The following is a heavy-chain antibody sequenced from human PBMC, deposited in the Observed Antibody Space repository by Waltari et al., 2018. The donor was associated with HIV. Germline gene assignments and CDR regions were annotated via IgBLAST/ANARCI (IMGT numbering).Heavy chain of an antibody. V-gene: IGHV4-59*01. CDR2: IYDSGST. J-gene: IGHJ4*02. CDR1: GGSISSYY. D-gene: IGHD2-15*01. Sequence: QVQLQESGPGLVKPSETLSLTCTVSGGSISSYYWSWIRQPPGKGLEWIGYIYDSGSTNYNPTLKSRVTISVDTSKNQFSLKLSSLTAADTAVYYCARDKRDGGNHRAYFDYWGQGSLVTVSS. CDR3: ARDKRDGGNHRAYFDY.